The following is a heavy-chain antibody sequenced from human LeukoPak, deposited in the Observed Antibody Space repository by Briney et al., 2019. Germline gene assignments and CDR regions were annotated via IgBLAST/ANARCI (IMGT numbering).Heavy chain of an antibody. CDR1: GGSISSYY. CDR3: ARTRANTFDY. V-gene: IGHV4-59*01. J-gene: IGHJ4*02. CDR2: IYYSGST. Sequence: SETLSLTCTVSGGSISSYYWSWIRQPPGKGQVWIGYIYYSGSTNYNPSLKSRVTISVDTSKNQFSLKLSSVTAADTAVYYCARTRANTFDYWGQGTLVTVSS.